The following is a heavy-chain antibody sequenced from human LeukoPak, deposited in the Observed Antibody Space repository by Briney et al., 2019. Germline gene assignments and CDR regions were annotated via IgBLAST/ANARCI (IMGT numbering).Heavy chain of an antibody. Sequence: GGSLRLSCAASGFTFSNYWMHWVRQTPGKGLVWVSRINSDASVTTYADSVKGRFITSRDNAKSSLYLQMNSLRAEDTALYYCGRGHWGLDYWGQGALVTVSS. D-gene: IGHD7-27*01. CDR2: INSDASVT. CDR1: GFTFSNYW. J-gene: IGHJ4*02. CDR3: GRGHWGLDY. V-gene: IGHV3-74*01.